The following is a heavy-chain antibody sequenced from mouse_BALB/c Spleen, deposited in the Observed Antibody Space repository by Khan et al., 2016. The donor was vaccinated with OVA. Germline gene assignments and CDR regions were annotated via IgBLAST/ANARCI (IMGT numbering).Heavy chain of an antibody. J-gene: IGHJ2*01. D-gene: IGHD2-10*02. CDR3: TRKEYGRYCDY. CDR1: GYTFRNYG. Sequence: QIQLVQSGPELKKPGETVKISCKASGYTFRNYGMNWVKQAPGKGLKWMGWINTYTGEPTYADDFKGRFAFSLETSASTAYLQITNLKNEDTATYFCTRKEYGRYCDYWGQGTTLTVSS. V-gene: IGHV9-3-1*01. CDR2: INTYTGEP.